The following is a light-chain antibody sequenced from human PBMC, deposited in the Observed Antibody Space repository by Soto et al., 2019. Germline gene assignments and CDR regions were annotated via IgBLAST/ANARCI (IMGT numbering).Light chain of an antibody. Sequence: QSVLTQPASVSGSPGQSITISCTGTSSDVGGYIYVSWYQQHPGKAPKLMIYEVSNRPSGVSNRFSGSKSSSTASLTISGLQAEDEADYYCGSYTSSNTYVFGNGTKVTVL. V-gene: IGLV2-14*01. CDR3: GSYTSSNTYV. CDR1: SSDVGGYIY. J-gene: IGLJ1*01. CDR2: EVS.